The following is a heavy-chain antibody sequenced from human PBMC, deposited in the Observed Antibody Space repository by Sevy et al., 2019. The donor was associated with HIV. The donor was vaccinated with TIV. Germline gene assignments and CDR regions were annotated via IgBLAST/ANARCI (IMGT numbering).Heavy chain of an antibody. Sequence: ASVKVSCKASGYNFAGYYINWVRQARGQGLEWMGWTNPKSGGTNYAKKFHGRVTMTMDTSISTAYLDLSSLGSDDTAVYYCARGLEYVGSINCPHIYWGQGTLVTVSS. CDR1: GYNFAGYY. J-gene: IGHJ4*02. CDR2: TNPKSGGT. V-gene: IGHV1-2*02. CDR3: ARGLEYVGSINCPHIY. D-gene: IGHD2-2*01.